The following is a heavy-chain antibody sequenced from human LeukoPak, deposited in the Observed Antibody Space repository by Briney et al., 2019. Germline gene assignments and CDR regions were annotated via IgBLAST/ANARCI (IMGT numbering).Heavy chain of an antibody. Sequence: PSETLSLTCAVYGGSFSGYYWSWIRQPPGKGLEWIGEINHSGSTNYNPSLKSRVTTSVDTSKNQFSLKLSSVTAADTAVYYCARGRIVVVPAAKTYYYYYGMDVWGQGTTVTVSS. J-gene: IGHJ6*02. CDR1: GGSFSGYY. D-gene: IGHD2-2*01. CDR2: INHSGST. V-gene: IGHV4-34*01. CDR3: ARGRIVVVPAAKTYYYYYGMDV.